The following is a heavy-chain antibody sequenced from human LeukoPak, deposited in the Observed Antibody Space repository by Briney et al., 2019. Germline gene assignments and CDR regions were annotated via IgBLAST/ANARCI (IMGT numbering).Heavy chain of an antibody. CDR1: DDSITMYY. D-gene: IGHD1-1*01. J-gene: IGHJ6*03. V-gene: IGHV4-59*01. CDR2: VDHTRSN. Sequence: SETLSLTCTVSDDSITMYYWTWIRQPPGKGLEWIGYVDHTRSNKFTPSLTGLVSISRDTSNNFFSLRLRSVTAADTAVYFCARGRVSSSTWYITCYYFFYMDFWGKGTTVTVSS. CDR3: ARGRVSSSTWYITCYYFFYMDF.